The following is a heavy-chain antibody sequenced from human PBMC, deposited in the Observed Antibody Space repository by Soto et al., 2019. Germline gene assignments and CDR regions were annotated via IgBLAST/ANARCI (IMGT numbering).Heavy chain of an antibody. J-gene: IGHJ4*02. CDR3: ARDRGVDTAMAPWDY. Sequence: QVQLVQSGAEVKKPGSSVKVSCKASGGTFSSYTISWVRQAPGQGLEWMGRIIPILGIANYAQKFQGRVTITAAKSTSSAYMELSSMRSEDTGVYYCARDRGVDTAMAPWDYWGQGTLVTVSS. CDR1: GGTFSSYT. CDR2: IIPILGIA. V-gene: IGHV1-69*08. D-gene: IGHD5-18*01.